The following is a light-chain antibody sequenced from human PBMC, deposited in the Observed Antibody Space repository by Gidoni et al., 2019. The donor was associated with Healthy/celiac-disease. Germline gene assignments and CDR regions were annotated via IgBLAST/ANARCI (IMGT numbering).Light chain of an antibody. V-gene: IGKV2-28*01. CDR2: LGS. CDR3: MQALQTPLT. CDR1: QSRLHSNGYNY. Sequence: EIVMTQSPLSLPVTPGEPASISCRSSQSRLHSNGYNYLDWYLQKPGPSPQLLIYLGSNRASGVPDRFSGSGSGTDFTLKISRVEAEDVGVYYCMQALQTPLTFGGGTKVEIK. J-gene: IGKJ4*01.